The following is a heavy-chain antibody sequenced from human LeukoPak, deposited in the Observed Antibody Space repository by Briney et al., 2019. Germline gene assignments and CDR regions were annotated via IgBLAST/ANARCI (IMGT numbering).Heavy chain of an antibody. D-gene: IGHD2-2*01. CDR1: GFTFSSYA. CDR2: ISGSGGST. Sequence: VGSLRLSCAASGFTFSSYALSWVRQAPGKGLEWVSAISGSGGSTYYADSVKGRFTISRDNSKNTLYLQMNSLRAEDTAVYYCAKESAGYCSSTSCYASDYWGQGTLVTVSS. V-gene: IGHV3-23*01. J-gene: IGHJ4*02. CDR3: AKESAGYCSSTSCYASDY.